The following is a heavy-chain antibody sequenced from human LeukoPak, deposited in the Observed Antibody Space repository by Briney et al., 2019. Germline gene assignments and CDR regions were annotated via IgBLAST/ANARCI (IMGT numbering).Heavy chain of an antibody. J-gene: IGHJ4*02. CDR1: GFTFSNYA. D-gene: IGHD2-15*01. V-gene: IGHV3-33*01. CDR3: ARGYCSGGSCLDS. CDR2: IWHDGNNK. Sequence: GGSLRLSCAASGFTFSNYAMHWVRQAPGKGLEWVAVIWHDGNNKYYADSVKGRFTISRDNFKNTLYLQMSSLRAADTAVFYCARGYCSGGSCLDSWGQGTLVTVSS.